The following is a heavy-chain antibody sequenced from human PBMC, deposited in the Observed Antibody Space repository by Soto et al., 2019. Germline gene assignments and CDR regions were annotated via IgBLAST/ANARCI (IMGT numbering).Heavy chain of an antibody. CDR3: AREWPNGLGINWFDP. J-gene: IGHJ5*02. CDR2: IFYSGST. Sequence: SETLSLTCTVSGGSVSSYYWSWIRQPPGKGLEWIGYIFYSGSTNYNPSLKSRVTISIDTSKNQFSLKLSSVTAADTAVYYCAREWPNGLGINWFDPWGQRTLVTVSS. D-gene: IGHD2-8*01. CDR1: GGSVSSYY. V-gene: IGHV4-59*02.